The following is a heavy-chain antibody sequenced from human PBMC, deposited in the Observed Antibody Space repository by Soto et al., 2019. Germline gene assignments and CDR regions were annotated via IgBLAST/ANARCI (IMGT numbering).Heavy chain of an antibody. D-gene: IGHD3-3*01. J-gene: IGHJ6*02. Sequence: SLKGSCKAAGGTFSGYASSWARQDPRQGLEGMGGIIPIFGTANYAQKFQGRVTITADESTSTAYMELSSLRSEDTAVYYCARVERYYDFWSGYLPYGMDVWGQGTTVTVSS. V-gene: IGHV1-69*13. CDR1: GGTFSGYA. CDR3: ARVERYYDFWSGYLPYGMDV. CDR2: IIPIFGTA.